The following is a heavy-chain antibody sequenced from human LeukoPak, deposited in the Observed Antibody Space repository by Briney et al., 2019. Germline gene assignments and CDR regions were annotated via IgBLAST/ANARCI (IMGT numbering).Heavy chain of an antibody. J-gene: IGHJ4*02. CDR3: ARDISGSYSGDY. Sequence: GGSLRLSCAASGFTVNINYMSWVRQAPGKGLEWVSYISSSGSTIYYADSVKGRFTISRDNAKNSLYLQMNSLRAEDTAVYYCARDISGSYSGDYWGQGTLVTVSS. D-gene: IGHD1-26*01. V-gene: IGHV3-11*01. CDR1: GFTVNINY. CDR2: ISSSGSTI.